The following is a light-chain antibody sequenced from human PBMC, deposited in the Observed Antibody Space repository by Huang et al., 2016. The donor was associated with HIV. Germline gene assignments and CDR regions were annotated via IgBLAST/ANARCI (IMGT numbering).Light chain of an antibody. CDR2: GAS. CDR1: QSVRSN. CDR3: QQYNNWPPIT. Sequence: EIVMTQSPATLSVSPGERATLSCRASQSVRSNVAWYQQIPGQAPRLLIYGASTRATGIPARFRGSGSGTEFTLTISSLQSEDFVVYYCQQYNNWPPITFGQGTRLEI. V-gene: IGKV3-15*01. J-gene: IGKJ5*01.